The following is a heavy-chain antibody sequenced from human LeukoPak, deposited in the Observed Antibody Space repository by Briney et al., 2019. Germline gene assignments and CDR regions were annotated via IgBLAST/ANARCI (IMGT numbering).Heavy chain of an antibody. CDR2: IYTIGST. D-gene: IGHD6-19*01. V-gene: IGHV4-4*07. CDR1: GGSISSYY. CDR3: ARGGSGWYGNYFDY. Sequence: SETLSLTCTVSGGSISSYYWSWIRQPAGKGLEWIGRIYTIGSTNYNPSLKSRVTMSVDTSKNQFSLKLSSVTAVDTAVYYCARGGSGWYGNYFDYWGQGTLVTVSS. J-gene: IGHJ4*02.